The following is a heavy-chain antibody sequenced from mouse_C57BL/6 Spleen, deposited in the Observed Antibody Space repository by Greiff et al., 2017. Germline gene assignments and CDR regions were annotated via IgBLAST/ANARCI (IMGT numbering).Heavy chain of an antibody. CDR1: GYAFTNYL. J-gene: IGHJ2*01. D-gene: IGHD1-1*01. CDR3: ARWGGYYYGSNVDY. CDR2: INPGSGGT. Sequence: QVQLQQSGAELVRPGTSVKVSCKASGYAFTNYLIEWVKQRPGQGLEWIGVINPGSGGTNYNEKFKGKATLTADKSSSTAYMQLSSLTSEDSAVYFCARWGGYYYGSNVDYGGQGTTLTVSS. V-gene: IGHV1-54*01.